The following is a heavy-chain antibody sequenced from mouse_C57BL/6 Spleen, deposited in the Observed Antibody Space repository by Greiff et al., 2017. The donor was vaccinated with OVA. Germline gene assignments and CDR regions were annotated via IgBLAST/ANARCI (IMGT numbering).Heavy chain of an antibody. D-gene: IGHD2-4*01. J-gene: IGHJ4*01. CDR1: GFTFSSYA. Sequence: EVQLQESGGGLVKPGGSLKLSCAASGFTFSSYAMSWVRQTPEKRLEWVATISDGGSYTYYPDNVKGRFTISRDNAKNNLYLQMSHLKSEDTAMYYCARERTYYDYPYWAMDYWGQGTSVTVSS. CDR2: ISDGGSYT. V-gene: IGHV5-4*01. CDR3: ARERTYYDYPYWAMDY.